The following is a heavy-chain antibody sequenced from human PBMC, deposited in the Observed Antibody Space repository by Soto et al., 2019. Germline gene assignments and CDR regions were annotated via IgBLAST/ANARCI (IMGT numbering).Heavy chain of an antibody. Sequence: ASVNVYCKAAGYAFTIYGISWVRQAPGQGLEWMGWISAYSGNTNYAQKLQGRVTMTTDTSTSTAYMELRSLRSDDTAVYYCARVAHDILTGYYNHWGQGTLVTVSS. V-gene: IGHV1-18*01. CDR3: ARVAHDILTGYYNH. CDR2: ISAYSGNT. J-gene: IGHJ5*02. CDR1: GYAFTIYG. D-gene: IGHD3-9*01.